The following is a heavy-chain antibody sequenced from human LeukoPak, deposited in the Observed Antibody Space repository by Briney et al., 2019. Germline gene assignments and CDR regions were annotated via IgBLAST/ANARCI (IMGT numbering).Heavy chain of an antibody. CDR1: GGTFSSYT. Sequence: SVKVSCKASGGTFSSYTISWVRQAPGQGLEWMGRIIPILGIANYAQKFQGRVTVTADKPTSTAYMELSSLRSEDTAVYYCARAQGHTNFDYWGQGTLVTVSS. D-gene: IGHD2-21*01. V-gene: IGHV1-69*02. CDR2: IIPILGIA. CDR3: ARAQGHTNFDY. J-gene: IGHJ4*02.